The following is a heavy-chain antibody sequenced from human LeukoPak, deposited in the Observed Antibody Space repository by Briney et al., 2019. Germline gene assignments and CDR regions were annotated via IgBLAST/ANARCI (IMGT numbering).Heavy chain of an antibody. V-gene: IGHV4-34*01. D-gene: IGHD2-2*01. CDR1: GGSFSGYY. Sequence: SETLSLTCAVYGGSFSGYYWSWIRQPPGKGLEWIGEINHSGSTNYNPSLKSRVTISVDTSKNQFSLKLSSVTAADTAVYYCARHLPAAKVYYYYYVDVWGKGTTVTISS. J-gene: IGHJ6*03. CDR3: ARHLPAAKVYYYYYVDV. CDR2: INHSGST.